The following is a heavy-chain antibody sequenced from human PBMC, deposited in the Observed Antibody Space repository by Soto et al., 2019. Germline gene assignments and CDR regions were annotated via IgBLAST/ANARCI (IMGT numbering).Heavy chain of an antibody. Sequence: SETLSLTCAVYGGSFSGYYWSWIRQPPGKGLEWIGEINHSGSTNYNPSLKSRVTISVDTSKNQFSLKLSSVTAADTAVYYCARFRRYDFWSGYYYGMDVWGQGTTVTVS. CDR3: ARFRRYDFWSGYYYGMDV. CDR2: INHSGST. D-gene: IGHD3-3*01. CDR1: GGSFSGYY. J-gene: IGHJ6*02. V-gene: IGHV4-34*01.